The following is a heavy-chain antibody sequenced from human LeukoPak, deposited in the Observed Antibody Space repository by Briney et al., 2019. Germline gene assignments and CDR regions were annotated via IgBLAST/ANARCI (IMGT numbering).Heavy chain of an antibody. CDR3: AGARYGAYDSKVDF. Sequence: PSETLSLTCTVSGGSISSYYWSWIRQPPGKGLEWIAKIYYSGATNYNPSLKSRVTISLDTSKNQFSLNLTSVTAADTAVYYCAGARYGAYDSKVDFWGQGTLVTVSS. CDR1: GGSISSYY. J-gene: IGHJ4*02. CDR2: IYYSGAT. D-gene: IGHD5-12*01. V-gene: IGHV4-59*08.